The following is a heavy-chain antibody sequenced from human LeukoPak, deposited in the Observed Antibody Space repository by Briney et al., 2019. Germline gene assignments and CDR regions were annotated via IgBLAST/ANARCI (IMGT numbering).Heavy chain of an antibody. J-gene: IGHJ4*02. V-gene: IGHV3-53*01. CDR3: ESRYRSGWYGPFDY. D-gene: IGHD6-19*01. CDR2: IYSGGST. CDR1: GFTVSSNY. Sequence: PGGSLRLSCAASGFTVSSNYMSWVRQAPGKGLEWVSVIYSGGSTYYADSVKGRFTISRDNSKITLYLQMNSLRAEDTAVYYCESRYRSGWYGPFDYWGQGTLVTVTS.